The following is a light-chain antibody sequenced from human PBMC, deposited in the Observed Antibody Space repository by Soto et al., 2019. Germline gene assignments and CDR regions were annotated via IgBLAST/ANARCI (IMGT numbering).Light chain of an antibody. Sequence: EIVLTQSPGTLSLSPGEGATLSCRASQSVSSSFLAWYQQKPDQAPRLLIYGASSKATSIPDRCSGSVAGTDFTLTISILEPEDFAVYYCHQYGSSLFTFGPGTKVDIK. J-gene: IGKJ3*01. V-gene: IGKV3-20*01. CDR2: GAS. CDR1: QSVSSSF. CDR3: HQYGSSLFT.